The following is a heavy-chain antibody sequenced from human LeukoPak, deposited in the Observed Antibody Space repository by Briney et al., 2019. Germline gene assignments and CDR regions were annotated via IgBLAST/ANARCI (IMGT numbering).Heavy chain of an antibody. CDR2: ISYSGST. Sequence: SETLSLPCTVSGGSISSYYWSWIRQPPGKGLEWIGYISYSGSTNYSPSLKSRVTISVDTSKNQFSLKLSSVTAADTAVYYCARGLYSSSWYRDDYWGQGTLVTVSS. CDR3: ARGLYSSSWYRDDY. CDR1: GGSISSYY. J-gene: IGHJ4*02. V-gene: IGHV4-59*01. D-gene: IGHD6-13*01.